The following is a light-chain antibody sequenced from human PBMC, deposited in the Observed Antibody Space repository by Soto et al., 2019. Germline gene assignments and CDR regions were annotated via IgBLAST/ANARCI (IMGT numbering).Light chain of an antibody. V-gene: IGKV1-33*01. J-gene: IGKJ4*01. Sequence: DIQMTQSPSSLSASVGDRVTITCQASQEITNHLNWYQFKQGKPPKLLIFDASHLQSGVPVRFSGSGSQTLFTFTISSLQPEDIAAYDCQQYEDLPLTFGGGTKVEI. CDR3: QQYEDLPLT. CDR2: DAS. CDR1: QEITNH.